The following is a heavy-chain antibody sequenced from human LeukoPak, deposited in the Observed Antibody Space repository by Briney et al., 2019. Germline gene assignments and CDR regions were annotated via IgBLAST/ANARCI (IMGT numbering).Heavy chain of an antibody. V-gene: IGHV4-59*11. CDR3: ARDQVYYDSSGYYYPTHLEDAFDI. Sequence: NPLETLSLTCTVSGGSINDHYWSWIRQPPGKGLEWIAYIYYSEAPNYNPSLNARVTMSLDMSNNQFSLRLTSVTAADTAVYYCARDQVYYDSSGYYYPTHLEDAFDIWGQGTMVTVSS. CDR2: IYYSEAP. J-gene: IGHJ3*02. CDR1: GGSINDHY. D-gene: IGHD3-22*01.